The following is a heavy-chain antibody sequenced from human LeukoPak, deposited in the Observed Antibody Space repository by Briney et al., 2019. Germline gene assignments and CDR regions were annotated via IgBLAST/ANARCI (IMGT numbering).Heavy chain of an antibody. CDR2: ISGSGGST. CDR1: GFTFRSYA. CDR3: ATVPRSGYYYFDY. V-gene: IGHV3-23*01. D-gene: IGHD5-12*01. Sequence: GGSLRLSCAASGFTFRSYAMTWVRQAPGKGVEWVSFISGSGGSTYYADSVKGRFTISKDKSRNTLFLQMNSLRAEDTAVYYCATVPRSGYYYFDYWGQGTLVTVSS. J-gene: IGHJ4*02.